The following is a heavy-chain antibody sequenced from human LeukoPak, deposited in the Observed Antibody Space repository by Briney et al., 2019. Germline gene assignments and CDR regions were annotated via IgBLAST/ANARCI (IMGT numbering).Heavy chain of an antibody. CDR3: VAHCSSTSCKEN. V-gene: IGHV3-64D*06. D-gene: IGHD2-2*01. J-gene: IGHJ4*02. CDR2: ISSNGGNT. Sequence: PGGSLRLSCSASGLTFSSYAMHWVRQAPGKGLEYVSAISSNGGNTYYADSVKGRFTISRDNSKNTLYLQMSSLRAEDTAVYYCVAHCSSTSCKENWGQGTLVTVSS. CDR1: GLTFSSYA.